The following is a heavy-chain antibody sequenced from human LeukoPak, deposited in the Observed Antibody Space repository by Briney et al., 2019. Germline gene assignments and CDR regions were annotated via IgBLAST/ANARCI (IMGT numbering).Heavy chain of an antibody. CDR2: ISGSGGST. CDR1: GFTFSSYA. Sequence: PGGSLRLSCAASGFTFSSYAMSWVRQAPGKGLEWVSVISGSGGSTYYAHSVNGRSTISRDNSKNTLYLQMNSLRAEDTAVYYCEKADEWGLASTLDYWGQGTLVTVSS. V-gene: IGHV3-23*01. D-gene: IGHD1-26*01. CDR3: EKADEWGLASTLDY. J-gene: IGHJ4*01.